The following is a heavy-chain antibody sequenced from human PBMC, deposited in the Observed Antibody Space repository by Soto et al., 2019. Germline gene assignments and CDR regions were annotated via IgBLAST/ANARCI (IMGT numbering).Heavy chain of an antibody. J-gene: IGHJ6*03. CDR1: GDSVSSNSAA. Sequence: QVQLQQSGPGLVKPSQTLSLTCAISGDSVSSNSAAWNWIRQSPSKGLEWLGRTYYRPKWYNDYAVSVKSRITINPDTSKNQFSMQLNSVTPEDTAVYYCARGAEYSSSSFYYYYMDVWGKGTTVTVSS. D-gene: IGHD6-6*01. CDR3: ARGAEYSSSSFYYYYMDV. CDR2: TYYRPKWYN. V-gene: IGHV6-1*01.